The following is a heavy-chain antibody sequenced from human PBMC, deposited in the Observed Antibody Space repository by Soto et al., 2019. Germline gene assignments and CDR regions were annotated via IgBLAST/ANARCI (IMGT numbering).Heavy chain of an antibody. CDR1: GGSISSSIYY. J-gene: IGHJ6*02. V-gene: IGHV4-39*01. CDR3: ASYGSGTSPSYYYYGMDV. Sequence: SETLSLTCTVAGGSISSSIYYWGWLRQPPGKGLEWIGSIYYSGSTYYNPSLKSRVTISVDTSKNQFSLKLSSVTAADTAVYYCASYGSGTSPSYYYYGMDVWGQGTTVTVSS. CDR2: IYYSGST. D-gene: IGHD3-10*01.